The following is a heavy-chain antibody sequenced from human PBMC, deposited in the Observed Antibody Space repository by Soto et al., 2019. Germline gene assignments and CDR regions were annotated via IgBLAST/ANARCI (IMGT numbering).Heavy chain of an antibody. J-gene: IGHJ4*02. CDR2: ISYDGNNK. V-gene: IGHV3-30*03. CDR3: ARGPSYSDSYFDH. D-gene: IGHD4-17*01. Sequence: QVQLVESGGGAVPPGGSRRLSCAASEFTFSNYAMHWVRQAPGKGLQWLAVISYDGNNKYYADSVEGRFTISRDNSKNTVYLQMNSLRLEDTAVYYCARGPSYSDSYFDHWGQGTLVTVSS. CDR1: EFTFSNYA.